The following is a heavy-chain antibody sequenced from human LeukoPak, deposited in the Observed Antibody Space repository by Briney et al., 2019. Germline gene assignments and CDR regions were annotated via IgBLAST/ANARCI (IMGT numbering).Heavy chain of an antibody. CDR1: GFTVSSNY. Sequence: GGSLRLSCAASGFTVSSNYMSWVRQAPGKGLEWVSVIYSGGSTYYADSVKGRFTISRDNSKNTLYLQMNSLRAEDTAVYYCASGGDYGDYGCDGWGQGTLVTVSS. CDR2: IYSGGST. J-gene: IGHJ4*02. V-gene: IGHV3-53*01. D-gene: IGHD4-17*01. CDR3: ASGGDYGDYGCDG.